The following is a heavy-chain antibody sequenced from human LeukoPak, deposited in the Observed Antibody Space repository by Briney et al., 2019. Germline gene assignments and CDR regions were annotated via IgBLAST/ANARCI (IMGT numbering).Heavy chain of an antibody. CDR2: IIPIFGTA. CDR1: GGTFSSYA. CDR3: ARARGIVGATYWYFDL. Sequence: GASVKVSCKASGGTFSSYAISWVRQAPGQGLEWMGGIIPIFGTANYAQKFQGRVTITADESTSTAYMELSSLRSEDTAVYYCARARGIVGATYWYFDLWGRGTLVTVSS. J-gene: IGHJ2*01. D-gene: IGHD1-26*01. V-gene: IGHV1-69*13.